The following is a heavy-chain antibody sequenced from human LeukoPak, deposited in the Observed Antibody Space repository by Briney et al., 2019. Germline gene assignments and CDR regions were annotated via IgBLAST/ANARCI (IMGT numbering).Heavy chain of an antibody. CDR2: ISAYNGNT. J-gene: IGHJ6*03. V-gene: IGHV1-18*01. Sequence: ASVKVSCKASGYTFTSYGISWVRQAPGQGLEWMGWISAYNGNTNYAQKLQGRVTTTTDTSTSTAYMELRSLRSEDTAVYYCAEGRSPYYYYYMDVWGKGTTVTVSS. CDR3: AEGRSPYYYYYMDV. CDR1: GYTFTSYG.